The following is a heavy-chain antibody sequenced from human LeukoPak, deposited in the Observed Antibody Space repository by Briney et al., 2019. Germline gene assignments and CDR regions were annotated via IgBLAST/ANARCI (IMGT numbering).Heavy chain of an antibody. Sequence: SGGSLRLSCAASGFTFSSYGMSWVRQSPGKGLEWVSGISASGGSTYYADSVKGRFTISRDNSKNTLYLQMNSLRAEDTAVYYCAKDFGFSGYYYFDYWGQGTLVTVSS. D-gene: IGHD5-12*01. V-gene: IGHV3-23*01. CDR2: ISASGGST. CDR1: GFTFSSYG. J-gene: IGHJ4*02. CDR3: AKDFGFSGYYYFDY.